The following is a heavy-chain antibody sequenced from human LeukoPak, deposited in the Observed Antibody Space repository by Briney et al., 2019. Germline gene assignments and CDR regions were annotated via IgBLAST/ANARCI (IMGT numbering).Heavy chain of an antibody. D-gene: IGHD2-2*01. V-gene: IGHV3-33*06. J-gene: IGHJ5*02. CDR2: IWYDGSNK. Sequence: GRSLRLSCAASGFTFSSYGMHWVRQAPGKGLEWVAVIWYDGSNKYYADSVKGRFTISRDNSKNTLYLQMNSLRAEDTAVYYCAKWALGSSTSRDNWFDPWGQGTLVTVSS. CDR3: AKWALGSSTSRDNWFDP. CDR1: GFTFSSYG.